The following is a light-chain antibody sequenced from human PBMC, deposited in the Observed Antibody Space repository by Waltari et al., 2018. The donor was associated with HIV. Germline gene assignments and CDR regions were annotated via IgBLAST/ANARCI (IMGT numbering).Light chain of an antibody. J-gene: IGLJ3*02. CDR2: RHN. V-gene: IGLV1-47*01. CDR3: AAWDDSLSAWV. CDR1: SSNIGRNY. Sequence: QSVLTQPPSASGTPGQRVTISCSGSSSNIGRNYVYWYQQFPGPAPKLLIVRHNQRPSGVPDRSTGSKSGTSASLAISGLRSEDEADYYCAAWDDSLSAWVFGGGTKLTVL.